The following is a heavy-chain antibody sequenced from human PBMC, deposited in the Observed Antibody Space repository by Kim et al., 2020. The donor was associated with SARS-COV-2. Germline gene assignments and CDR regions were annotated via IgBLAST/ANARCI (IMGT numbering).Heavy chain of an antibody. CDR1: GFTFSNYE. J-gene: IGHJ4*02. CDR2: ISSTGSTI. Sequence: GGSLRLSCAASGFTFSNYEINWVRQAPGKGLEWVSYISSTGSTIFYADSVKGRFTISRDNAKNSLYLQMNSLRAEDTAVYYCATNLYYDTYFDYWGQGTLVTVSS. CDR3: ATNLYYDTYFDY. D-gene: IGHD3-22*01. V-gene: IGHV3-48*03.